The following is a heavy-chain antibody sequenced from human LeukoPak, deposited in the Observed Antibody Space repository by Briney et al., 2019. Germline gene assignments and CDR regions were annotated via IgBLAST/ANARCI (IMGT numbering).Heavy chain of an antibody. CDR1: GFTFSNYA. J-gene: IGHJ4*02. D-gene: IGHD2-15*01. V-gene: IGHV3-23*01. CDR2: ISNSGDAT. Sequence: GGSLRLSCAASGFTFSNYAMSWVRQAPGKGLEWVSTISNSGDATYYADSVKGRFTISRDNSKNMVYLQMNSLRADDTAVYYCAKSVVVITFRFDDWGQGALVTVSS. CDR3: AKSVVVITFRFDD.